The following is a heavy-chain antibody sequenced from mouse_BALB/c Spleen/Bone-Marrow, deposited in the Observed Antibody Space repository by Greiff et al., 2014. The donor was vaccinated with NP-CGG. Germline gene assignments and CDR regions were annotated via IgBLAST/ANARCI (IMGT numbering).Heavy chain of an antibody. J-gene: IGHJ2*01. CDR3: ALYYDHDVGY. D-gene: IGHD2-4*01. CDR1: GFNIKDTY. V-gene: IGHV14-3*02. CDR2: IDPANGNT. Sequence: VQLQQSGAELVKPGASVKLSCTASGFNIKDTYMHWVKQRPEQGLEWIGRIDPANGNTKYDPKFQGKATITADTSSNTAYLQLSSLTSEDTAVYYCALYYDHDVGYWGQGTTLTVSS.